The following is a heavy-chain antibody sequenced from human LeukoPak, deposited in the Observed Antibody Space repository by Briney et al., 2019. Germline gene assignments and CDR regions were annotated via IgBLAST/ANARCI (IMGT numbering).Heavy chain of an antibody. J-gene: IGHJ6*02. Sequence: AGGSLRLSCEASGFTFSTYWMSWVRQAPGKGPECVANLKPDGSDKYYVDSMKGRFTISRDNAKNSLYLQMNSLRAEDTAVYYCARGSGSYPRGGYYYGMDVWGQGTTVTVSS. CDR3: ARGSGSYPRGGYYYGMDV. V-gene: IGHV3-7*01. CDR1: GFTFSTYW. D-gene: IGHD1-26*01. CDR2: LKPDGSDK.